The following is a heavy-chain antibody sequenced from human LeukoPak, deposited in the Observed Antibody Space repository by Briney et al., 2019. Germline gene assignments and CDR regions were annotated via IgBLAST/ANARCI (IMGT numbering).Heavy chain of an antibody. CDR1: GYTFGSYA. CDR2: ISGSGGST. J-gene: IGHJ3*02. V-gene: IGHV3-23*01. Sequence: PGGSLRLSXAASGYTFGSYAMSWVRQAPGKGLEWVSAISGSGGSTYYADSVKGRFTISRDNAKNSLYLQMNSLRAEDTAVYYCARDLLPDDAFDIWGQGTMVTVSS. CDR3: ARDLLPDDAFDI.